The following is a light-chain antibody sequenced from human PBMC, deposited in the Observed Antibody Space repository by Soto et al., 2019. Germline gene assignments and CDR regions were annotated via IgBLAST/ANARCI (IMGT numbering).Light chain of an antibody. J-gene: IGKJ1*01. Sequence: IQMTQSPATLSASVGDRVTIPCRASQSISSWLAWYQQKPGKAPKLLIYAASSLQSGVPSRFSGSGSGTDFTLTISSLQPEDFATYYCLQDYNYPLTFGQGTKVDI. CDR3: LQDYNYPLT. CDR2: AAS. CDR1: QSISSW. V-gene: IGKV1-6*01.